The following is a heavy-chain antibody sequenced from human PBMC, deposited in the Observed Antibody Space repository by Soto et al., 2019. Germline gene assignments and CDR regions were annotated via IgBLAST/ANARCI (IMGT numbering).Heavy chain of an antibody. Sequence: PSETLSLTCAVYGGSFSGYYWSWIRQPPGKGLEWIGEINHSGSTNYNPSLKSRVTISVDTSKNQFSLKLSSVTAADTAVYYCARDPHGSGRTKNWFDPWGQGTLVTVSS. D-gene: IGHD3-10*01. CDR3: ARDPHGSGRTKNWFDP. J-gene: IGHJ5*02. CDR2: INHSGST. CDR1: GGSFSGYY. V-gene: IGHV4-34*01.